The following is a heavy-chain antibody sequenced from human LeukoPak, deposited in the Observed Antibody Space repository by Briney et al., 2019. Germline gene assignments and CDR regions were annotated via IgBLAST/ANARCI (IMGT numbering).Heavy chain of an antibody. CDR3: ASAPPGRNVVVLGY. D-gene: IGHD2-2*01. CDR1: GGTFSSYA. J-gene: IGHJ4*02. CDR2: IIPIFGTA. V-gene: IGHV1-69*01. Sequence: GSSVKVSCKASGGTFSSYAISWMRQAPGQGLEWMGGIIPIFGTANYAQKFQGRVTITADESTSTAYMELSSLRSEDTAVYYCASAPPGRNVVVLGYWGQGTLVTVSS.